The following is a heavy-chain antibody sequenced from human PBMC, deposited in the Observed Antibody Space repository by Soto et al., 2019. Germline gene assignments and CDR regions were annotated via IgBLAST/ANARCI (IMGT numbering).Heavy chain of an antibody. Sequence: PXXTLSLACTVSGGSISSYYWHWILQPPGKGLEWIGYIYYSGSTNYNPSLKSRVTMTTDTSTSTAYMEMRSLRSDDTAVYYCARDWFGVDYWGQGTLVTVSS. CDR1: GGSISSYY. V-gene: IGHV4-59*01. J-gene: IGHJ4*02. CDR3: ARDWFGVDY. D-gene: IGHD3-16*01. CDR2: IYYSGST.